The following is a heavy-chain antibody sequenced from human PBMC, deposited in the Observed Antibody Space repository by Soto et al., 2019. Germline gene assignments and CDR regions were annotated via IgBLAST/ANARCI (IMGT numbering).Heavy chain of an antibody. CDR1: RFAFSKFI. CDR3: AKVRYSSPMGYYYGMQV. D-gene: IGHD6-19*01. Sequence: SVKVSCKASRFAFSKFIVTWVRQAPGLGLEWVGGIIPIFGTANYAQKFQGRVTITADESTSTSYMEVNNLRSEDTAVYYCAKVRYSSPMGYYYGMQVWGQGTTVTVSS. V-gene: IGHV1-69*13. CDR2: IIPIFGTA. J-gene: IGHJ6*01.